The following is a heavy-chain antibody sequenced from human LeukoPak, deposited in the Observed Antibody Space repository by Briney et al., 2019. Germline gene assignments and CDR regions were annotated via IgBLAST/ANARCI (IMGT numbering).Heavy chain of an antibody. V-gene: IGHV4-59*01. CDR2: IYYSGST. Sequence: SETLSLTCTVSGGSISSYYWSWIRQPPGKGLEWIGYIYYSGSTNYNPSLKSRVTISVDTSKNQFSLKLSSVTAADTAVYYCARDGPAPSFQQLGPSGCYYYMDVWGKGTTVTVSS. CDR3: ARDGPAPSFQQLGPSGCYYYMDV. CDR1: GGSISSYY. D-gene: IGHD6-13*01. J-gene: IGHJ6*03.